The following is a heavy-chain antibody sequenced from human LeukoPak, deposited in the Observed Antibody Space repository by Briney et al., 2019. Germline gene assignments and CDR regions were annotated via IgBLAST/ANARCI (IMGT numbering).Heavy chain of an antibody. CDR2: ISGSGGST. CDR1: GFTFSSYG. V-gene: IGHV3-23*01. J-gene: IGHJ4*02. CDR3: AKEVSRLTILVFYGSGSYYTKGFDY. Sequence: GGSLRLSCAASGFTFSSYGMSWVRQAPGKGLEWVSAISGSGGSTYYADSVKGRFTISRDNSKNTLYLQMNSLSAEDTAVYYCAKEVSRLTILVFYGSGSYYTKGFDYWGQGTLVTVSS. D-gene: IGHD3-10*01.